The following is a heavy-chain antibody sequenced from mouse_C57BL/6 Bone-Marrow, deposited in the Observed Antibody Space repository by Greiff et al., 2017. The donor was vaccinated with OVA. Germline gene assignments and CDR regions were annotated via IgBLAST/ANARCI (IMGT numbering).Heavy chain of an antibody. V-gene: IGHV1-81*01. CDR1: GYTFTSYG. Sequence: VQLQESGAELARPGASVKLSCKASGYTFTSYGISWVKQRTGQGLEWIGEIYPRSGNTYYNEKFKGKATLTADKSSSTAYMELRSLTSEDSAVYFCAAPYYDYDGGYAMDYWGQGTSVTVSS. CDR2: IYPRSGNT. D-gene: IGHD2-4*01. CDR3: AAPYYDYDGGYAMDY. J-gene: IGHJ4*01.